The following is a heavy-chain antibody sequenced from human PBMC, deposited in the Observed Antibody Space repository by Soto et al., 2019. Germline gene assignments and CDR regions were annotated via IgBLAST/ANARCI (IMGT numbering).Heavy chain of an antibody. D-gene: IGHD6-19*01. J-gene: IGHJ4*02. CDR2: IYHTGST. CDR1: NGSISSSNW. V-gene: IGHV4-4*02. Sequence: HVQLQESGPGLVKPSGTLSLTCAVSNGSISSSNWWNWVRQPPGMELEWIGEIYHTGSTNYNPSLKSRVTISVDKSKNQFSLRLNSVTAADTAVYYCARAVAGLDLDYWGQGTLVTVSS. CDR3: ARAVAGLDLDY.